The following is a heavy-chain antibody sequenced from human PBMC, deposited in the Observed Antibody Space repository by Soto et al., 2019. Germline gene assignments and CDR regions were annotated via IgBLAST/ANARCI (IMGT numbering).Heavy chain of an antibody. CDR2: VHSDGSST. D-gene: IGHD3-10*01. CDR1: GFTFSSYW. J-gene: IGHJ4*02. Sequence: EVQLVESGGGLVQPGGSLRLSCAASGFTFSSYWMHWVRQAPGKGLVWVSRVHSDGSSTAYADSVKGRFTISRDNAKNTLYLQMNSLRAEDTAVYYCAKAASGGYLDYWGQGTLVTVSS. V-gene: IGHV3-74*01. CDR3: AKAASGGYLDY.